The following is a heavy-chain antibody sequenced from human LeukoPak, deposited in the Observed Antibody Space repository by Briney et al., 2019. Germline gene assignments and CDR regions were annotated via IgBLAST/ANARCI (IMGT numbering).Heavy chain of an antibody. CDR2: IYYSGST. CDR1: GGSVSSGSYY. CDR3: ARDEVMGWFDP. V-gene: IGHV4-61*01. Sequence: SETLSLTCTVSGGSVSSGSYYWRWLRQPPGKGLERIGYIYYSGSTNYNPSRKTRVTISVDTSKNQFSLKLSSVTAADTAVYYCARDEVMGWFDPWGQGTLVTVSS. D-gene: IGHD3-16*01. J-gene: IGHJ5*02.